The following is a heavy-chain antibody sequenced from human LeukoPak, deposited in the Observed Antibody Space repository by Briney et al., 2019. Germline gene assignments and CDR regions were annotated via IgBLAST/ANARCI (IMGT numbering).Heavy chain of an antibody. J-gene: IGHJ4*02. V-gene: IGHV1-46*01. D-gene: IGHD5-12*01. Sequence: ASVKVSCKASGYTFTSYYMHWVRQAPGQGLGWMGIINPSYGSTGYAHNFRDRVTVTRDTPTSTVYLELSSLRSEDTAVYYFARDSGRYSGYEAYFDYWGQGTLVTVSS. CDR2: INPSYGST. CDR1: GYTFTSYY. CDR3: ARDSGRYSGYEAYFDY.